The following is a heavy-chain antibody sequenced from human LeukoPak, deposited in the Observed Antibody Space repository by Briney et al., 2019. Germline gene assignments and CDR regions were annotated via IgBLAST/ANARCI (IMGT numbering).Heavy chain of an antibody. CDR2: IYYSGST. J-gene: IGHJ4*02. V-gene: IGHV4-39*01. CDR3: ARSPRGSPFDY. Sequence: SETLSLTCTVSGGSISSSSYYWGWIRQPPGKGLEWIGSIYYSGSTYYNPYLKSRVTISVDTSKNQFSLKLSSVTAAETAVYYCARSPRGSPFDYWGQGTLVTVSS. D-gene: IGHD3-10*01. CDR1: GGSISSSSYY.